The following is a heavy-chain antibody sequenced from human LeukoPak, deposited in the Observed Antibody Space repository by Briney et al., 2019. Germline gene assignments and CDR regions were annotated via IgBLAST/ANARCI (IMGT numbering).Heavy chain of an antibody. D-gene: IGHD3-16*01. CDR1: GFTFSSYA. V-gene: IGHV3-30*03. CDR2: ISYDGSNK. CDR3: ARVADDYVWGEYYFDY. J-gene: IGHJ4*02. Sequence: GGSLRLSCAASGFTFSSYAMSWVRQAPGKGLEWVAVISYDGSNKYYADSVKGRFTISRDNSKNTLYLQMNSLRAEDTAVYYCARVADDYVWGEYYFDYWGQGTLVTVSS.